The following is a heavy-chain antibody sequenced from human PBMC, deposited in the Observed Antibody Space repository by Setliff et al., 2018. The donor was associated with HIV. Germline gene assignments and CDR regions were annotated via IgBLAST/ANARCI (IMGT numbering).Heavy chain of an antibody. CDR3: ARIFGDQGYYYGMDV. Sequence: PSETLSLTCTVSGDSVSSRSYYWSWIRQPPGKGLEWIGYIYYSGSTNYNPSLKSRVTISVDTSKNQFSLKLSSVIAADTAVYYCARIFGDQGYYYGMDVWGQGTTVTAP. CDR1: GDSVSSRSYY. D-gene: IGHD3-3*01. J-gene: IGHJ6*02. CDR2: IYYSGST. V-gene: IGHV4-61*01.